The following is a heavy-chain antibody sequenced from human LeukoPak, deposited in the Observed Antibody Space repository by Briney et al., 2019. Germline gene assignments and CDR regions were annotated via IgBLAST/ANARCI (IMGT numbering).Heavy chain of an antibody. CDR2: FDPEDGET. J-gene: IGHJ3*02. CDR3: ATPGTGSYYYDSSGNDAFDI. CDR1: GYTLTELS. Sequence: GASVKVSCKVSGYTLTELSMHWVRQAPGKGLEWMGGFDPEDGETIYAQKFQGRVTMTEDTSTDTAYMELSSLRSEDTAVYYCATPGTGSYYYDSSGNDAFDIWGQGTMVTVSS. V-gene: IGHV1-24*01. D-gene: IGHD3-22*01.